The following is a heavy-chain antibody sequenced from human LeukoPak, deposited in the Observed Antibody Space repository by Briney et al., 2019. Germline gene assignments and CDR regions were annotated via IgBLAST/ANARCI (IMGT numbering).Heavy chain of an antibody. Sequence: GRSLRLSCAASGFTFDDYAMHWVRQAPGKGLEWVSGISWNSGSIGYADSVKGRFTISRDNAKNSLYLQMNSLRAEDTAVYYCAKAPTIFGVVIPTGDYWGQGTLVTVSS. J-gene: IGHJ4*02. CDR1: GFTFDDYA. CDR3: AKAPTIFGVVIPTGDY. CDR2: ISWNSGSI. V-gene: IGHV3-9*01. D-gene: IGHD3-3*01.